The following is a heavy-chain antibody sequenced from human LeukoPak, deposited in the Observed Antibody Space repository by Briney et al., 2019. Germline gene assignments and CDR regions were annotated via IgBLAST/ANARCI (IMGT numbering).Heavy chain of an antibody. CDR1: GFTFSSYG. CDR2: IWYDGSNK. CDR3: ARGQPWFGESLGMDV. Sequence: GGSLRLSCAASGFTFSSYGMHWVRQAPGKGLEWVAVIWYDGSNKYYADSVKGRFTISRDNSKNTLYLQMNSLRAEDTAVYYCARGQPWFGESLGMDVWGQGTTVTVSS. V-gene: IGHV3-33*01. J-gene: IGHJ6*02. D-gene: IGHD3-10*01.